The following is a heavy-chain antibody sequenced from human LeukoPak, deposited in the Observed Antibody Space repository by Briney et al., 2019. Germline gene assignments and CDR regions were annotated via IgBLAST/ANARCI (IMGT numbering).Heavy chain of an antibody. CDR2: ISYDGSNK. J-gene: IGHJ4*02. CDR1: GFTFSSYA. Sequence: GGSLRLSCAASGFTFSSYAMHWVRQAPGKGLEWVAVISYDGSNKYYADSVKGRFTISRDNSKNTLYLQMNSLRAEDTAVYYCASGYSYGYGSFDYWGQGTLVTVSS. CDR3: ASGYSYGYGSFDY. D-gene: IGHD5-18*01. V-gene: IGHV3-30-3*01.